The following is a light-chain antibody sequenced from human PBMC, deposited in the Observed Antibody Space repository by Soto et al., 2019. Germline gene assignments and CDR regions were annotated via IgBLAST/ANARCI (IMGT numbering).Light chain of an antibody. CDR3: QQRSNWPPST. V-gene: IGKV3-11*01. J-gene: IGKJ5*01. CDR1: QSVSSY. CDR2: DAS. Sequence: EIVLTQSPATLSLSPGERATLSCRASQSVSSYLAWYQQKPGQARRLLIYDASNRATGIPARFSGSGSGTDFTLTISSLEPEDFAVYYCQQRSNWPPSTFGQGTRLEIK.